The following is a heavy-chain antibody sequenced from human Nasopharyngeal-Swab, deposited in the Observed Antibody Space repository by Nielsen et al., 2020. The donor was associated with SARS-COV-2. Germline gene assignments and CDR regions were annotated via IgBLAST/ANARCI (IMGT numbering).Heavy chain of an antibody. Sequence: SETLSLTCTVSGYSISSGYYWGWIRQPPGKGLEWLGSIDYSGTTYYNPSLKSRVSLSVDTSENQFSLKLSSVTAADTAVYYCARRTTFDYWGQGTLVTVSS. CDR3: ARRTTFDY. D-gene: IGHD1-1*01. V-gene: IGHV4-38-2*02. J-gene: IGHJ4*02. CDR2: IDYSGTT. CDR1: GYSISSGYY.